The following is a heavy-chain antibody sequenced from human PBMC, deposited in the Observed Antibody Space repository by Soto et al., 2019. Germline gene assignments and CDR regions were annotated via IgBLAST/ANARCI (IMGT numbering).Heavy chain of an antibody. Sequence: GSLRLSCAASGFTFSSYEMNWVRQAPGKGLEWVSYISSSGSTIYYADSVKGRFTISRDNAKNSLYLQMNSLRAEDTAVYYCASRSVYSGYDTYWGQGTLVTVSS. D-gene: IGHD5-12*01. V-gene: IGHV3-48*03. CDR3: ASRSVYSGYDTY. CDR2: ISSSGSTI. J-gene: IGHJ4*02. CDR1: GFTFSSYE.